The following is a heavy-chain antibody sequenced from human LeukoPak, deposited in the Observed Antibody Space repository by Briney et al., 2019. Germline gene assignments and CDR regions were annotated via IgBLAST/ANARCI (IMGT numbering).Heavy chain of an antibody. CDR1: GGSFSGYY. J-gene: IGHJ4*02. D-gene: IGHD6-19*01. CDR3: ARGSPIAVDY. V-gene: IGHV4-34*01. CDR2: IKHSGST. Sequence: SETLSLTCAVYGGSFSGYYWSWIRQPPGKGLEWIGEIKHSGSTNYNPSLKSRVTISVDTSKNQFSLKLSSVTAADTAVYYCARGSPIAVDYWGQGTLVTVSS.